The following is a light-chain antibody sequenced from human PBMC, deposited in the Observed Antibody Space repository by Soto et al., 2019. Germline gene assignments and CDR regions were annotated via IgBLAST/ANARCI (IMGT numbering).Light chain of an antibody. CDR1: SSDVGGFNY. J-gene: IGLJ1*01. Sequence: LTQPASVSGSPGQSITISCTGTSSDVGGFNYVSWYQQHPGKAPKLLIFDVYSRPSGISNRFSGSKSGSTASLTISGLQAEDEADYYCSSYTTSSSYVFGAGTKVTVL. CDR2: DVY. CDR3: SSYTTSSSYV. V-gene: IGLV2-14*01.